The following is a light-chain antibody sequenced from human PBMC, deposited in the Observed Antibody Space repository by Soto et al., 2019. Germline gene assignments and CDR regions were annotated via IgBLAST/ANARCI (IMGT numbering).Light chain of an antibody. CDR1: SSNIGAGYD. J-gene: IGLJ2*01. V-gene: IGLV1-40*01. CDR3: QSYDSSWVV. Sequence: QSALTQPPSVSGAPGQRVTISCTGSSSNIGAGYDVHWYQQLPGTAPKLLMFGNNNRPSGVPDRFSGSKSGTSASLAITGLQAEDEADYYCQSYDSSWVVFGGGTKLTVL. CDR2: GNN.